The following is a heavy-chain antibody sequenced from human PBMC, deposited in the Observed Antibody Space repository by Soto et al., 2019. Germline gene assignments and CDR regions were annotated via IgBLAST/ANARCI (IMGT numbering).Heavy chain of an antibody. Sequence: HPGGSLRLSCAASGFTFSSYWMSWVRQAPGKGLEWVSHIKHDGSEKNYVDSVKGRFTISRDNAKNTLYLQMNSLRAEDTAVYYCARSLDVWGQGTTVTVSS. CDR1: GFTFSSYW. V-gene: IGHV3-7*01. CDR2: IKHDGSEK. CDR3: ARSLDV. J-gene: IGHJ6*02.